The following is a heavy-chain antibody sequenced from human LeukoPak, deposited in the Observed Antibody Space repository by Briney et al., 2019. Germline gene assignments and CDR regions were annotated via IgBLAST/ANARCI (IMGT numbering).Heavy chain of an antibody. J-gene: IGHJ4*02. Sequence: PSETLSLTCTVSGGSISSYYWSWIRQPPGKGLEWIGYIYYSGSTNYNPSLKSRVTISVDTSKNQFSLKLSSVTAADTAAYYCAREIDYYDSSGYSYYFDYWGQGTLVTVSS. CDR2: IYYSGST. V-gene: IGHV4-59*01. D-gene: IGHD3-22*01. CDR3: AREIDYYDSSGYSYYFDY. CDR1: GGSISSYY.